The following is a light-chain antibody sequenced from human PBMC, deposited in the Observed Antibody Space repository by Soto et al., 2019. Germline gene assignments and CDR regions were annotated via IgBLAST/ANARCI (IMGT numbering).Light chain of an antibody. CDR3: QRYGSSPVT. CDR2: GAS. Sequence: EIVLTQSPGTLSLSPGERATLSCRASQSVSSSYLAWYQQKPGQAPRLLIYGASSRATGIPDRFSGSGSGTDFTLTISRLEPEDCAVYYCQRYGSSPVTFGQGTRLEMK. CDR1: QSVSSSY. J-gene: IGKJ5*01. V-gene: IGKV3-20*01.